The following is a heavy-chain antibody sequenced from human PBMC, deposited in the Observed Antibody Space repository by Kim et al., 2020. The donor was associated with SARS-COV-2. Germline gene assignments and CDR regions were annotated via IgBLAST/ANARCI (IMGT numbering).Heavy chain of an antibody. D-gene: IGHD6-19*01. CDR3: AKELGQWLVYPMYYYYGMDV. J-gene: IGHJ6*02. CDR1: GFTFRSYG. CDR2: ISYDGSNK. V-gene: IGHV3-30*18. Sequence: GSLRLSCAASGFTFRSYGMHWVRQAPGKGLEWVAVISYDGSNKYYADSVKGRFTISRDNSKNTLYLQMNSLRAEDTAVYYCAKELGQWLVYPMYYYYGMDVWGQGTTVTVSS.